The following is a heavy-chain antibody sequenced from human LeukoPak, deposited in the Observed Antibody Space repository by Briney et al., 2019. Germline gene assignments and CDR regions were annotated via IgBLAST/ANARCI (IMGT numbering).Heavy chain of an antibody. CDR3: ARGPNSNWSGLDF. CDR2: ISPTGSTT. D-gene: IGHD6-6*01. J-gene: IGHJ4*02. V-gene: IGHV3-74*01. Sequence: QAGGSLRLSCALSGFNFDGYWMHWARQLPGKGLVWVSRISPTGSTTSYADSVKGRFTVSRDNAKNTLYLQVNNLRAEDTAVYYCARGPNSNWSGLDFWGQGTLLTVSS. CDR1: GFNFDGYW.